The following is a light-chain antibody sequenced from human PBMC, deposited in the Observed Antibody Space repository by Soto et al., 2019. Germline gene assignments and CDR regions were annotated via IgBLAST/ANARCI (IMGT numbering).Light chain of an antibody. CDR3: AGWDDSLSGYV. Sequence: QSVLTQPPSASGTPGQRVTISCSGSYSNIGSSPVNWYQHLPGTAPKLFIYSTSQRPSGVPDRFSGSKSGTSASLAISGLQSDDDADYYCAGWDDSLSGYVFGTGTKLTVL. V-gene: IGLV1-44*01. J-gene: IGLJ1*01. CDR2: STS. CDR1: YSNIGSSP.